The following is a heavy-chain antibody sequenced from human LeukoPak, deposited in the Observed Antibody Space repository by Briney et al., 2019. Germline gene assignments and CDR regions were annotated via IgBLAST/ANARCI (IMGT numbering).Heavy chain of an antibody. CDR3: ARVADCSGGSCYSGVVYFDY. CDR2: IKQDGSEE. CDR1: GFTFSSYW. Sequence: GGSLRLSCAASGFTFSSYWMSWVRQAPGKGLEWVANIKQDGSEEYYVDSVKGRFTISRDNAKNSLYLQMNSLRAEDTAVYYCARVADCSGGSCYSGVVYFDYWGQGTLVTVSS. D-gene: IGHD2-15*01. V-gene: IGHV3-7*01. J-gene: IGHJ4*02.